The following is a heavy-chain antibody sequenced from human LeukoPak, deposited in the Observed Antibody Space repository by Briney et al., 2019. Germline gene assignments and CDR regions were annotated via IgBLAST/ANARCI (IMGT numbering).Heavy chain of an antibody. CDR1: GGSISSSSYY. Sequence: SETLSLTCTVSGGSISSSSYYWGWIRQPPGKGLEWIGTIYYSGETYYSPSLKSRITISRDTSKNLFSLSLTSVTAADTAVYYCARHHDYLWMTYRRPGDYFDFWGQGILVTVSS. V-gene: IGHV4-39*01. J-gene: IGHJ4*02. CDR2: IYYSGET. CDR3: ARHHDYLWMTYRRPGDYFDF. D-gene: IGHD3-16*02.